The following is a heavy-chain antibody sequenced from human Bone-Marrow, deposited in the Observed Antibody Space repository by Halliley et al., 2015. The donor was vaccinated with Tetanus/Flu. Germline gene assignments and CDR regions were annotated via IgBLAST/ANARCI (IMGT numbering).Heavy chain of an antibody. CDR3: ARGGTYFDK. J-gene: IGHJ4*02. Sequence: GLQWVSVVSYDGSEKYYADSVKGRFTISRDQSKNTVSLQMDTLKIEDTAVYYCARGGTYFDKWGPGTLVAVSS. CDR2: VSYDGSEK. V-gene: IGHV3-30-3*01.